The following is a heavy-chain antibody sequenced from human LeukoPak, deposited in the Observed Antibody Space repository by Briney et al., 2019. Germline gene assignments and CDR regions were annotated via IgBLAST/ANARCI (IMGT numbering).Heavy chain of an antibody. CDR1: GFTFNSHA. J-gene: IGHJ5*02. Sequence: GGSLRLSCGASGFTFNSHAMNWVRQAPGKGLEWVSAISGSDGSTYYADSVKGRFTISRDNSKNTLYLQMNSLRAEDTAVYHCAKGKGYSSSSSDHWGQGTLVTVSS. V-gene: IGHV3-23*01. CDR3: AKGKGYSSSSSDH. CDR2: ISGSDGST. D-gene: IGHD6-6*01.